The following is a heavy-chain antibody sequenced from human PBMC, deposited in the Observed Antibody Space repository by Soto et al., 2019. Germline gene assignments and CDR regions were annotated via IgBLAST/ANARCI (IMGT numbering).Heavy chain of an antibody. CDR1: GYTFTSYG. V-gene: IGHV1-18*04. D-gene: IGHD1-26*01. CDR3: AGAELPGPFPEYYFDY. Sequence: QVQLVQSGAEVKKPGASVKVSCKASGYTFTSYGISWVRQAPGQGLEWMGWISAYNGNTNYAQQLQGRVTMTTDTSTSTGDMELRSLRSDATAVYYCAGAELPGPFPEYYFDYWGEGTLVTVSS. CDR2: ISAYNGNT. J-gene: IGHJ4*02.